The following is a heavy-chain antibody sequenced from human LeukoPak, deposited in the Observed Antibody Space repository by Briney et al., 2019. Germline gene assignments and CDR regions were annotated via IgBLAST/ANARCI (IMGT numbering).Heavy chain of an antibody. J-gene: IGHJ4*02. CDR2: INPSGGST. V-gene: IGHV1-46*01. Sequence: ASVKVSCKASGGTFSSYAISWVRQAPGQGLEWMGIINPSGGSTSYAQKLQGRVTMTTDTSTSTAYMELRSLRSDDTAVYYCARKNYDFWSGYYINFDYWGQGTLVTVSS. CDR3: ARKNYDFWSGYYINFDY. D-gene: IGHD3-3*01. CDR1: GGTFSSYA.